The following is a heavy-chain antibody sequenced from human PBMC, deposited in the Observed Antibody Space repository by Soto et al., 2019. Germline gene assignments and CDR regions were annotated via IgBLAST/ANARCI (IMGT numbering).Heavy chain of an antibody. D-gene: IGHD3-9*01. CDR3: AHSRYYDNFNGDTNRGFDS. J-gene: IGHJ4*02. Sequence: QITLKESGPTLVKPTQTLTLTCTFSGFSLSTSGVGVGWIRQPPGKALEWLALIYWDDDKRYNPSLQSRLTIHKDNSTHQAVLTITDMDPVDTATYTGAHSRYYDNFNGDTNRGFDSWGQGTLVTVSS. CDR1: GFSLSTSGVG. V-gene: IGHV2-5*02. CDR2: IYWDDDK.